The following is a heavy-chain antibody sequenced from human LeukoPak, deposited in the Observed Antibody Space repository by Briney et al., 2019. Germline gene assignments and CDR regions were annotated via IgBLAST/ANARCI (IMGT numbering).Heavy chain of an antibody. CDR3: PTGCDRGVIDY. Sequence: GGSLRLSCAASGFTFSTYGMHWVPRAPGTGLEWVGFIQSDGTNKYSADSAKCRFTISRDNSQNTLHLQMNGLRVEDTAVYYCPTGCDRGVIDYWGQGTLVTVSS. J-gene: IGHJ4*02. D-gene: IGHD3-10*01. CDR2: IQSDGTNK. CDR1: GFTFSTYG. V-gene: IGHV3-30*02.